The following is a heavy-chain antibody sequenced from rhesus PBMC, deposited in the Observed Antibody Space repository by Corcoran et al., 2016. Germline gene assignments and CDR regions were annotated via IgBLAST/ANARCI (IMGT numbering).Heavy chain of an antibody. CDR1: GGPISSNY. J-gene: IGHJ4*01. D-gene: IGHD3-28*01. CDR2: ISGRGGNT. Sequence: QLQLQESGPGLVKPSETLSLTCAVSGGPISSNYGSWIRQPPGKGLEWIGRISGRGGNTDYNPSLKSRVTISADTSKTQFSLNLRSVTAADTAVYYCARVGVITPFYWGQGVLVTVSS. V-gene: IGHV4-173*01. CDR3: ARVGVITPFY.